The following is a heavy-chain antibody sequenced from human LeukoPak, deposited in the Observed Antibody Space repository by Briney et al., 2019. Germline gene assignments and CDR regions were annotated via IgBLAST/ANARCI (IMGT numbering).Heavy chain of an antibody. V-gene: IGHV3-30*03. Sequence: PGGSLRLSCAASGFTFSSYGMHWVRQAPGKGLEWVAVISYDGSNKYYADSVKGRFTISRDNSKNTLYLQMNSLRAEDTAVYYCAGGYYYGSGSYYSNFDYWGQGTLVTVSS. CDR1: GFTFSSYG. CDR3: AGGYYYGSGSYYSNFDY. J-gene: IGHJ4*02. D-gene: IGHD3-10*01. CDR2: ISYDGSNK.